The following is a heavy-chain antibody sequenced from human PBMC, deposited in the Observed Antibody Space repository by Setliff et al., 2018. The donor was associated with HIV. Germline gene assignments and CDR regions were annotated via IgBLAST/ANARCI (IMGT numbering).Heavy chain of an antibody. V-gene: IGHV5-51*01. CDR1: GYKFTSYW. CDR2: LNPSTSEV. Sequence: GESLKISCKDSGYKFTSYWVGWVRQMPGRGLEWMGFLNPSTSEVRYRPSLQGQVTMSADKSINTAYLQWNSLKASDTAMYYCARQPTDTSGYNNWFDSWGQGTLVTVSS. D-gene: IGHD3-3*01. J-gene: IGHJ5*01. CDR3: ARQPTDTSGYNNWFDS.